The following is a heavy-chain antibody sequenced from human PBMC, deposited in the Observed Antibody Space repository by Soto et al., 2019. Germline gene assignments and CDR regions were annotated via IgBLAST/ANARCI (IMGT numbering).Heavy chain of an antibody. V-gene: IGHV3-66*01. J-gene: IGHJ2*01. Sequence: EVQLVESGGGLVQPGGSLRLSCAASGFTVSDNYMSWVRQAPGKGLEWVSLIYSGGRTFYADSVKGRFTIPRDTNTVYHQMNILRAEDTAIYYCARVNFYDANYWYFDLWGRGTLVTVSS. CDR2: IYSGGRT. CDR3: ARVNFYDANYWYFDL. D-gene: IGHD3-22*01. CDR1: GFTVSDNY.